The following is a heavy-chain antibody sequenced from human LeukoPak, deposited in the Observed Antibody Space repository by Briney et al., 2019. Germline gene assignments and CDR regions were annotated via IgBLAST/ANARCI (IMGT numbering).Heavy chain of an antibody. CDR2: ISAYNGNT. J-gene: IGHJ4*02. V-gene: IGHV1-18*04. D-gene: IGHD1-26*01. CDR3: ARLIVGATFYFDY. CDR1: GYTFTGYY. Sequence: ASVKVSCKASGYTFTGYYMHWVRQAPGQGLEWMGWISAYNGNTNYAQKLQGRVTMTTDTSTSTAYMELRSLRSDDTAVYYCARLIVGATFYFDYWGQGTLVTVSS.